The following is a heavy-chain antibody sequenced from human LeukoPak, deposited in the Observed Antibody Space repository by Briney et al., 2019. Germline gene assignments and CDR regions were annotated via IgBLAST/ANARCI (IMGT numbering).Heavy chain of an antibody. CDR2: IYYSGNT. Sequence: SETLSLTCTVSGGSISSYYWSWIRQPPGKGLEWIGYIYYSGNTNYNPSLKSRVTISVDMSKNQFSLKLSSVTAADTAVYYCARESVYSGRYYAFDIWGQGTMVTVSS. V-gene: IGHV4-59*01. D-gene: IGHD1-26*01. CDR3: ARESVYSGRYYAFDI. J-gene: IGHJ3*02. CDR1: GGSISSYY.